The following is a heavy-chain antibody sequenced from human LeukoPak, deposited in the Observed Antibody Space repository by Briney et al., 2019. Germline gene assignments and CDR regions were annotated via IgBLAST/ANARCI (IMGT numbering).Heavy chain of an antibody. J-gene: IGHJ4*02. Sequence: GGSLRLSCAVSGFTLRDFGMNWVRQAPGKGLQWVSYISSNSRTVDYADSVKGRFTISRDNAKNSLYLQMNTLRAEDTAVYYCARGGASRPDYWGRGTLVSVSS. CDR2: ISSNSRTV. V-gene: IGHV3-48*01. CDR3: ARGGASRPDY. D-gene: IGHD6-6*01. CDR1: GFTLRDFG.